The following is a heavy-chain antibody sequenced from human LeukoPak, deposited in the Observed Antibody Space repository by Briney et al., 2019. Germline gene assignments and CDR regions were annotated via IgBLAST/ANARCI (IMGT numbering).Heavy chain of an antibody. CDR2: IDSGGTTT. V-gene: IGHV3-11*01. Sequence: GGSLRLSCAASGFTFSDCSMSWIRQAPGKGLEYLSYIDSGGTTTYYADSVKGRFTISRDNAKNSLSLQMNSLRAEDTAVYYCATGTYSSDWRPPDYWGQWTLVTVSS. CDR3: ATGTYSSDWRPPDY. J-gene: IGHJ4*02. D-gene: IGHD6-19*01. CDR1: GFTFSDCS.